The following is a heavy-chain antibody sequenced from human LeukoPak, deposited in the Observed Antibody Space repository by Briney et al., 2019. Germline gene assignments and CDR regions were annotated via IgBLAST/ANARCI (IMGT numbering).Heavy chain of an antibody. CDR1: GFTFSSYG. J-gene: IGHJ3*02. Sequence: GGSLRLSCAASGFTFSSYGMHWVRQAPGKGLEWVAVISYDGSNKYYADSVKGRFTISRDNSKNTLYLQMNSLRAGDTAVYYCAKESRLERRYDAFDIWGQGTMVTVSS. D-gene: IGHD1-1*01. CDR2: ISYDGSNK. V-gene: IGHV3-30*18. CDR3: AKESRLERRYDAFDI.